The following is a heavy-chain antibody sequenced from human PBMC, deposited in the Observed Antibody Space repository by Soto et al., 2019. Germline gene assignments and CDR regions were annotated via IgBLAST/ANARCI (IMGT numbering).Heavy chain of an antibody. Sequence: LRLSCAASGFTFSSYWMHWVRQAPGKGLVWVSRINSDGSSTSYADSVKGRFTISRDNAKNTLYLQMNSLRAEDTAVYYCARAHYYYGMDVWGQGTTVTVSS. V-gene: IGHV3-74*01. J-gene: IGHJ6*02. CDR2: INSDGSST. CDR1: GFTFSSYW. CDR3: ARAHYYYGMDV.